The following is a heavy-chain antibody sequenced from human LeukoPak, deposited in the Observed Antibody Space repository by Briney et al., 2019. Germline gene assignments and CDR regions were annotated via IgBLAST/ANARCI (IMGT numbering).Heavy chain of an antibody. V-gene: IGHV6-1*01. J-gene: IGHJ4*02. D-gene: IGHD6-13*01. CDR3: ARGIEQHILLSPKKYYFDS. Sequence: SQTLSLTCAISGDSVSSNSATWNWIRQSPSRGLEWLGRTYYRSNWYNDYAVSVKSRITINPDTSKNQFSLHLNSVTPDDTAVYYCARGIEQHILLSPKKYYFDSWGRGTQVTVSS. CDR1: GDSVSSNSAT. CDR2: TYYRSNWYN.